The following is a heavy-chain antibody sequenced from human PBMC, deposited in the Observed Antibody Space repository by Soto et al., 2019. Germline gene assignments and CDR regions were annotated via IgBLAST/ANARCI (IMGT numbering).Heavy chain of an antibody. Sequence: GXSXKVSFKASGYTXSNNYIDLVRRAPGQGLEWIGTINPSGCNTNYAQKFQGRVTMTRYTSTSTDYMELSSLTSEKTAVYYCARDHSIASSGAWWLDPWDQGTLGTVS. CDR1: GYTXSNNY. J-gene: IGHJ5*02. V-gene: IGHV1-46*01. CDR3: ARDHSIASSGAWWLDP. CDR2: INPSGCNT. D-gene: IGHD6-13*01.